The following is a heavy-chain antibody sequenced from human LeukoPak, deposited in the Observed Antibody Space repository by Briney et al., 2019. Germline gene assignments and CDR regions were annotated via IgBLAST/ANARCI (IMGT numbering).Heavy chain of an antibody. CDR3: ARVWGGGGDFSQDDY. CDR1: GYTFTSYY. CDR2: INPSGGST. Sequence: ASVKVSCKASGYTFTSYYMHWVRQAPGQGLEWMGIINPSGGSTSYAQKFQGRVTMTRDTSTSTVYMELSSLRSEDTAVYYCARVWGGGGDFSQDDYWGQGTLVTVSS. V-gene: IGHV1-46*01. D-gene: IGHD2-21*02. J-gene: IGHJ4*02.